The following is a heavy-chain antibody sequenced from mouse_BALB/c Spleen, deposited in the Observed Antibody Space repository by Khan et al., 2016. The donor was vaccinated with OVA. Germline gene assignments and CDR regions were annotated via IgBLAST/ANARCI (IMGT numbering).Heavy chain of an antibody. CDR3: ARSGTITTVVATDFDY. J-gene: IGHJ2*01. CDR2: IKYSGST. Sequence: VQLKESGPGLVKPSQSLSLTCTVTGYSITSDYAWNWIRQFPGNKLEWMGYIKYSGSTSYNPSLKSRISITRDTSKNQFFLQLNSVTTEDTATSYCARSGTITTVVATDFDYWGQGTTLTVSS. V-gene: IGHV3-2*02. CDR1: GYSITSDYA. D-gene: IGHD1-1*01.